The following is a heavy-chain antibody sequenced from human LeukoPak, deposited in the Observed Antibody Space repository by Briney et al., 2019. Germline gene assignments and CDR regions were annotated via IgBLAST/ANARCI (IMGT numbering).Heavy chain of an antibody. CDR3: ARGERDSSSWYTHYFDY. J-gene: IGHJ4*02. Sequence: ASVKVSCKASGYTFTSYGISWVRQAPGQGLEWIGWISAYNGNTNYAQKLQGRVTMTTDTSTSTAYMELRSLRSDDTAVYYCARGERDSSSWYTHYFDYWGQGTLVTVSS. CDR2: ISAYNGNT. CDR1: GYTFTSYG. V-gene: IGHV1-18*01. D-gene: IGHD6-13*01.